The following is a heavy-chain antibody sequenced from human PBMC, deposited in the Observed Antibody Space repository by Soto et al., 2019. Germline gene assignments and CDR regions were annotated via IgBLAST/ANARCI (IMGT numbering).Heavy chain of an antibody. CDR2: IYYSGST. V-gene: IGHV4-59*08. D-gene: IGHD6-19*01. J-gene: IGHJ6*02. CDR3: ARREWGGEIAVAGHYYGMDV. CDR1: GGSISSYY. Sequence: QVQLQESGPGLVKPSETLSLTRTVSGGSISSYYWSWIRQPPGKGLEWIGYIYYSGSTNYNPSLTSRVTISVDTSKNQFSLKLSSVTAADTAVYYCARREWGGEIAVAGHYYGMDVWGQGTTVTVSS.